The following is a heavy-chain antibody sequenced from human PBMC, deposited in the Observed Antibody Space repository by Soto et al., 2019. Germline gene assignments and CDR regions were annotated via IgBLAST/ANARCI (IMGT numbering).Heavy chain of an antibody. CDR1: GFTFSSYG. Sequence: EVQLLESGGGLVQPGGSLRLSCAASGFTFSSYGMSWVRQAPGKGLEWVSVISDGGGSTLYADSVKGRFTISRDNSKNTLYLQMNGLRADDTAVYYCAKDRGSSLYHWFDPWGQGTLVTVSS. CDR3: AKDRGSSLYHWFDP. J-gene: IGHJ5*02. V-gene: IGHV3-23*01. D-gene: IGHD6-13*01. CDR2: ISDGGGST.